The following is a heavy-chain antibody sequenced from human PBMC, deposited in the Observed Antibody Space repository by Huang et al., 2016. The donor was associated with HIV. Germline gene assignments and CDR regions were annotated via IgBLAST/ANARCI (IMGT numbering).Heavy chain of an antibody. D-gene: IGHD2-2*01. J-gene: IGHJ6*02. V-gene: IGHV3-15*01. Sequence: EVQLVESGGGLVKPGGSLGLYCAAYGFTFSNVWMSWVRHAPGKVLVWFGRIKSKTDGGTTDYAAPVKGRFTISRDDSKKTLYLKMNSLKSEDTAVYYCSSGSTSSPDYYYYYGMEVWGQGTTVTVSS. CDR3: SSGSTSSPDYYYYYGMEV. CDR2: IKSKTDGGTT. CDR1: GFTFSNVW.